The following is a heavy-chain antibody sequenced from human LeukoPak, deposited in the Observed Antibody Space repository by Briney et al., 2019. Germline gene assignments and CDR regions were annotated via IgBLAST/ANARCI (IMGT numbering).Heavy chain of an antibody. D-gene: IGHD6-13*01. CDR2: IYPGDSET. CDR3: ARGSTPYDSSWYWPLDY. Sequence: GESLQISCQGSGYRFTSYWIGWVRPMPGKGLEWMGIIYPGDSETRYSPSFQGQVTISADKFISTAYLQWSSLNASDTAMYYCARGSTPYDSSWYWPLDYWGQGTLVAVSS. CDR1: GYRFTSYW. J-gene: IGHJ4*02. V-gene: IGHV5-51*01.